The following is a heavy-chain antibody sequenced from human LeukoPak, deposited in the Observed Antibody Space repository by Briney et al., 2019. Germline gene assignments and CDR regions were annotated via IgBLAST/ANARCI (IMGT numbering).Heavy chain of an antibody. D-gene: IGHD3-10*01. Sequence: GSPVKVSCKASGGTFSSYAISWVRQAPGQGLEWMGGIIPIFGTANYAQKFQGRVTITADESTSTAYMELSSLRSEDTAVYYCARDQPMVRGVHPLDYWGQGTLVTVSS. J-gene: IGHJ4*02. CDR2: IIPIFGTA. CDR1: GGTFSSYA. CDR3: ARDQPMVRGVHPLDY. V-gene: IGHV1-69*01.